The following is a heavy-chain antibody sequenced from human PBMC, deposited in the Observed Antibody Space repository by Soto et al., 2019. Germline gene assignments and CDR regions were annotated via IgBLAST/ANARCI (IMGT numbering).Heavy chain of an antibody. Sequence: KQSQTLSLTCAISGDSVSSNSAAWNWIRQSPSRGLEWLGRTYYRSKWYNDYAVSVKSRITINPETSKNQFSLQLNSVTPEDTAVYYCARGAEYYDSSGYYYFDYWGQGSLVTVSS. CDR1: GDSVSSNSAA. CDR2: TYYRSKWYN. D-gene: IGHD3-22*01. V-gene: IGHV6-1*01. CDR3: ARGAEYYDSSGYYYFDY. J-gene: IGHJ4*02.